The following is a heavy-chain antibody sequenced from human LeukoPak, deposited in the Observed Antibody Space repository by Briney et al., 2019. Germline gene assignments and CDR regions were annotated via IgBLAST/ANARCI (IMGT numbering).Heavy chain of an antibody. CDR1: GYRFTTYW. V-gene: IGHV5-51*01. Sequence: GESLKISCKASGYRFTTYWVAWVRQMPGKGLEWMGIIYPGDSDTRYSPSFQGQITISADKSISTAYLQWSSLKASDTAMYYCARPSFQLYGSGSYSDEGFDYWGQGTLVTVSS. CDR2: IYPGDSDT. D-gene: IGHD3-10*01. J-gene: IGHJ4*02. CDR3: ARPSFQLYGSGSYSDEGFDY.